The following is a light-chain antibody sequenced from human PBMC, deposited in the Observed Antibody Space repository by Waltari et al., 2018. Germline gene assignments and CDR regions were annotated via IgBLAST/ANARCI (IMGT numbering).Light chain of an antibody. J-gene: IGKJ4*01. CDR1: QDISRW. CDR3: QHGNTFPLT. CDR2: DAS. Sequence: DIQMPPSPSSVSPSVGDRVIITCRASQDISRWLAWYQQTPGKAPKFLIYDASTLQSGVPSRFSGTGSGTEFTLTISSLQPEDFATYYCQHGNTFPLTFGGGTKVEIK. V-gene: IGKV1-12*01.